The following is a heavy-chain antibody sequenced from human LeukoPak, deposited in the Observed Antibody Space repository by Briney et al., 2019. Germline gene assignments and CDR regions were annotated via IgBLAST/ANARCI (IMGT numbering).Heavy chain of an antibody. J-gene: IGHJ4*02. CDR2: IYCSGDN. V-gene: IGHV4-39*02. Sequence: PSETLPLTCTVSGGSMSSSCYYWGRIRQSPGKGLEWIGSIYCSGDNHYNPPPKSRVTMPVDTEKNQFPVKLTAVPGADPAVYYCLRVRGYLLVRGYLDYWGQGTQVTVSS. CDR1: GGSMSSSCYY. CDR3: LRVRGYLLVRGYLDY. D-gene: IGHD3-10*01.